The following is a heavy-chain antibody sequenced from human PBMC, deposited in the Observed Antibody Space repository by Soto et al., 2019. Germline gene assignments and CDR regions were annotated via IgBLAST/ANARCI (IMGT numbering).Heavy chain of an antibody. D-gene: IGHD5-12*01. J-gene: IGHJ4*02. CDR2: ISSSGSTI. CDR3: ARDITIVATTDY. CDR1: GFTFSDYY. V-gene: IGHV3-11*01. Sequence: GGSLRLSCAASGFTFSDYYMSWIRQAPGKGLEWVSYISSSGSTIYYADSGKGRFTISRDNAKNSLYLQMNSLGAEDTAVYYCARDITIVATTDYWGQGTLVTVSS.